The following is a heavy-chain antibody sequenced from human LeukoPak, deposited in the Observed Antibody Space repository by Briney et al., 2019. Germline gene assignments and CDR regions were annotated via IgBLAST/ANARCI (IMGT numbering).Heavy chain of an antibody. V-gene: IGHV4-59*01. J-gene: IGHJ5*02. CDR1: GGSISSYY. D-gene: IGHD4-11*01. Sequence: SETLSLXCTVSGGSISSYYWSWTRQPPGKGLEWIGYIYYSGSTNYNPSLKSRVTISVDTSKNQFSLKLSSVTAADTAVYYCARAGYSNYEQNWFDPWGQGTLVTVSS. CDR2: IYYSGST. CDR3: ARAGYSNYEQNWFDP.